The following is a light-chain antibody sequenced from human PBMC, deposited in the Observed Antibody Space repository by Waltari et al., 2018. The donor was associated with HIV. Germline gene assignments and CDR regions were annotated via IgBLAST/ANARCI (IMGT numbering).Light chain of an antibody. CDR3: CSFSPNGASWV. Sequence: QSALTQPASVSGSPGQSITVSSTGTSSDIGTYDLVSWYQQEPGKAPKLIIHDVTARPSGVSSRVSGSKSGNTAFLTISGLQVEDESLYFCCSFSPNGASWVFGGGTKVTVL. CDR2: DVT. V-gene: IGLV2-23*02. J-gene: IGLJ3*02. CDR1: SSDIGTYDL.